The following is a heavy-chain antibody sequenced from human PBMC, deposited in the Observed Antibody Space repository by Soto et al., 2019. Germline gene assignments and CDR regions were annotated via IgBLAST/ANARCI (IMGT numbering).Heavy chain of an antibody. J-gene: IGHJ4*02. D-gene: IGHD1-20*01. CDR3: ARDPSRYNWNPIDY. CDR1: GFTFSSYA. V-gene: IGHV3-30-3*01. CDR2: ISYDGGNK. Sequence: GGSLRLSCAASGFTFSSYAMHWVRQAPGKGLEWVAVISYDGGNKYYADSVKGRFTISRDNSKNTLYLQMNSLRAEDTAVYYCARDPSRYNWNPIDYWGQGTLVTVSS.